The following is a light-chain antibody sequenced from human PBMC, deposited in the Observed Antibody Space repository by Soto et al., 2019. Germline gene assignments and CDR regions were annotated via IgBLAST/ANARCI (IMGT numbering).Light chain of an antibody. CDR3: QKYNSALQT. V-gene: IGKV1-27*01. CDR2: AAS. J-gene: IGKJ3*01. Sequence: DIQMTQSPSSLSASVGDRVTITCRASKGISNYLAWYQQKPGKVPKLLIYAASTLQSGVPSRFSGSGSGTDFTLTISSLQPEDVATYYCQKYNSALQTFGPGTKVDIK. CDR1: KGISNY.